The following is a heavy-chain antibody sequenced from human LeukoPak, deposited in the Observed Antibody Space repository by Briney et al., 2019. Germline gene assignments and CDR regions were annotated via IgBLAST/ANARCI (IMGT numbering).Heavy chain of an antibody. CDR1: GFTFSSYS. J-gene: IGHJ6*02. V-gene: IGHV3-21*01. CDR2: ISNSSSNK. D-gene: IGHD6-13*01. CDR3: ARDRSAEAGTPRQYSYYYYYGMDV. Sequence: GGSLRLSCAASGFTFSSYSMNWVRQAPGKGLEWVSSISNSSSNKYYADSVKGRFTISRDNAKNSLYLQMNSLRAEDTAVYYCARDRSAEAGTPRQYSYYYYYGMDVGGQDPTVPVSS.